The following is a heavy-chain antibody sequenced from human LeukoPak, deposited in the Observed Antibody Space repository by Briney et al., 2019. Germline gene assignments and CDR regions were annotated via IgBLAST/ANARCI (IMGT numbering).Heavy chain of an antibody. J-gene: IGHJ4*02. CDR2: LYYGENS. D-gene: IGHD6-25*01. CDR1: GGSISFISSSTYY. Sequence: SETLSLTCTVSGGSISFISSSTYYWGWIRQAPGKGLEWIGSLYYGENSHYNPSLNRRATLSVDTSNNQFSLKLTSVTAADAAVYFCARQLPTAAADTRGYFDYWGQGTVVTVSS. V-gene: IGHV4-39*01. CDR3: ARQLPTAAADTRGYFDY.